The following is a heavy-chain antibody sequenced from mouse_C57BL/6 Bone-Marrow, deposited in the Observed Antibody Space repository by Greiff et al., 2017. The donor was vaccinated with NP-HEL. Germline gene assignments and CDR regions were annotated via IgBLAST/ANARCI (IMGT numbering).Heavy chain of an antibody. D-gene: IGHD1-1*01. CDR1: GFNIKNTY. V-gene: IGHV14-3*01. CDR2: IDPANGNT. CDR3: ARGGSSRSWFAY. J-gene: IGHJ3*01. Sequence: EVKLMESVAELVRPGASVKLSCTASGFNIKNTYMHWVKQRPEQGLEWIGRIDPANGNTKYAPKFQGKATITADTSSNTAYLQLSSLTSEDTAIYYGARGGSSRSWFAYWGQGTLVTVSA.